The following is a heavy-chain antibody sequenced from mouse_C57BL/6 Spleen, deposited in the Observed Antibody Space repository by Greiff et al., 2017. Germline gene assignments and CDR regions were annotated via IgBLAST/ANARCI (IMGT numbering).Heavy chain of an antibody. CDR3: ARLLRPEDWFAY. V-gene: IGHV1-64*01. D-gene: IGHD1-2*01. Sequence: QVQLQQSGAELVKPGASVKLSCKASGYTFTSYWMHWVKQRPGQGLEWIGMIHPNSGSTNYNEKFKSKATLTVDKSSSTAYMQLSSLTSEDSAVYYCARLLRPEDWFAYWGQGTLVTVSA. J-gene: IGHJ3*01. CDR1: GYTFTSYW. CDR2: IHPNSGST.